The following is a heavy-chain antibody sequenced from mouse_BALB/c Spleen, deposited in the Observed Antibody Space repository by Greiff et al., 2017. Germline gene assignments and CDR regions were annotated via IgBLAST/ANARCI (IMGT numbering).Heavy chain of an antibody. J-gene: IGHJ3*01. CDR1: GYSITSDYA. CDR3: ARSGSSFAY. V-gene: IGHV3-2*02. Sequence: EVKLQESGPGLVKPSQSLSLTCTVTGYSITSDYAWNWIRQFPGNKLEWMGYISYSGSTSYNPSLKSRISITRDTSKNQFFLQLNSVTTEDTATYYCARSGSSFAYWGQGTLVTVSA. CDR2: ISYSGST.